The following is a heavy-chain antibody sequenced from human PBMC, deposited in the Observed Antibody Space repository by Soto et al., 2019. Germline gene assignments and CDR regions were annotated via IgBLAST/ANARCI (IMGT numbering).Heavy chain of an antibody. J-gene: IGHJ5*02. V-gene: IGHV1-18*01. CDR3: ARDSGYCSGGSCYDNSSWFDP. D-gene: IGHD2-15*01. Sequence: QVQLVQSGAEVKKPGASVKVSCKASGYTFTSYGISWVRQAPGQGLEWMGWISAYNGNTNYAQKLQGRVTMTTDTSMSTAYMELRSLRSDDTAVYYCARDSGYCSGGSCYDNSSWFDPWGQGTLVTVSS. CDR1: GYTFTSYG. CDR2: ISAYNGNT.